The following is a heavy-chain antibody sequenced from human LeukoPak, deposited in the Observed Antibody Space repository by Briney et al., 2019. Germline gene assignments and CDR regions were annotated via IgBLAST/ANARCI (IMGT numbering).Heavy chain of an antibody. CDR1: GGSFSGYY. J-gene: IGHJ4*02. Sequence: PSETLSLTCAVYGGSFSGYYWSWIRQPPGKGLEWIGEINHSGSTNYNPSLKSRVTISVDTSKNQFSLKLSSVTAADTAVYYCARHVYYGSGRDFDYWGQGTLVTVSS. D-gene: IGHD3-10*01. CDR2: INHSGST. V-gene: IGHV4-34*01. CDR3: ARHVYYGSGRDFDY.